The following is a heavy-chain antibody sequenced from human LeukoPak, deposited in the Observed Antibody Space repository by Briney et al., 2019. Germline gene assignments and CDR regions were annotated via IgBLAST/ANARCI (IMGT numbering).Heavy chain of an antibody. J-gene: IGHJ6*02. CDR1: GYTFTSYA. Sequence: GASVKVSCKASGYTFTSYAMHWVRQAPGQRLEWMGWINAGNGNTKYSQKFQGRVTITRDTSASTAYMELSSLRSEDTAVYYCARSLGGGSSGYYYGDYYYGMDVWGQGTTVTVSS. CDR3: ARSLGGGSSGYYYGDYYYGMDV. CDR2: INAGNGNT. V-gene: IGHV1-3*01. D-gene: IGHD3-22*01.